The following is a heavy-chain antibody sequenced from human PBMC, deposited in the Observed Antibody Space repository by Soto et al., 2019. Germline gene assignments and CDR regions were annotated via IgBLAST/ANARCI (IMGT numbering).Heavy chain of an antibody. V-gene: IGHV3-30-3*01. CDR3: ARYRGPWVARGPLGFDP. D-gene: IGHD1-26*01. CDR1: GFTFSSYA. CDR2: ISYDGSNK. Sequence: PGGSLRLSCAASGFTFSSYAMHWVRQAPGKGLEWVAVISYDGSNKYYADSVKGRFTISRDNSKNTLYLQMNSLRAEDTAVYYCARYRGPWVARGPLGFDPWGQGTLVTVSS. J-gene: IGHJ5*02.